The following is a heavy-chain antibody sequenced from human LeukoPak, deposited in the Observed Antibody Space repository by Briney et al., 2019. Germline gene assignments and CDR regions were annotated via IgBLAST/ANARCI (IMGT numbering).Heavy chain of an antibody. Sequence: PGGSLRLSCAASGFTFKDYAMHWVRQVPGKGLEWVSLIGWDSGNSYYADSVKGRFTISRDNSKSSLSLQMNSLRTEDTALYYCAKGPGAAVAKRYIQHWGQGTLVTVSS. D-gene: IGHD6-19*01. CDR2: IGWDSGNS. CDR3: AKGPGAAVAKRYIQH. V-gene: IGHV3-43*01. J-gene: IGHJ1*01. CDR1: GFTFKDYA.